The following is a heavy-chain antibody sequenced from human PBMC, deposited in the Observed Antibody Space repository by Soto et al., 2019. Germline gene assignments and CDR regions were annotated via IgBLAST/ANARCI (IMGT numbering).Heavy chain of an antibody. CDR2: IKSKIDGGTT. J-gene: IGHJ4*01. CDR3: TPHSYSPMIVVRFDY. D-gene: IGHD3-22*01. Sequence: EVQLVESGGGLVKPGESLRLSCAASGFTFTNAWINWVRQAPGKGLEWVGRIKSKIDGGTTDFAAPVTGRFAISRDDPQTMVYLQMTSLKIEDPAVYFCTPHSYSPMIVVRFDYWGHGTLVTVSS. CDR1: GFTFTNAW. V-gene: IGHV3-15*07.